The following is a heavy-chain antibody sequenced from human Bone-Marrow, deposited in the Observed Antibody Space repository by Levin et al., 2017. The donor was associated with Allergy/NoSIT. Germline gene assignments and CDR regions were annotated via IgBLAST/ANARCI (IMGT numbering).Heavy chain of an antibody. D-gene: IGHD2-15*01. Sequence: SQTLSLTCAVYGGSFSGYYWSWIRQPPGKGLEWIGEINHSGSTNYNPSLKSRVTISVDTSKNQFSLKLSSVTAADTAVYYCAREVGGGSCLVSLCPQGTQNGYFDLWGRGTLVTVSS. CDR2: INHSGST. CDR1: GGSFSGYY. CDR3: AREVGGGSCLVSLCPQGTQNGYFDL. V-gene: IGHV4-34*01. J-gene: IGHJ2*01.